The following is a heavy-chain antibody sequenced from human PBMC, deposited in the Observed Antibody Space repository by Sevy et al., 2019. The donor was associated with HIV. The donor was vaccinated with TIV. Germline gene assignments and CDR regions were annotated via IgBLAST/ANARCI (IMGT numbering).Heavy chain of an antibody. CDR3: AREGSTRPHDY. Sequence: GGSLRLSYAVSGFNFNIYSMSWVRQAPGKGLEWVSTLSFGCGKINYADSVKGRFIISRDDSKNTLYLQMNSLRAEDTAVYFCAREGSTRPHDYWGQGTLVTVSS. CDR1: GFNFNIYS. D-gene: IGHD1-26*01. J-gene: IGHJ4*02. V-gene: IGHV3-23*01. CDR2: LSFGCGKI.